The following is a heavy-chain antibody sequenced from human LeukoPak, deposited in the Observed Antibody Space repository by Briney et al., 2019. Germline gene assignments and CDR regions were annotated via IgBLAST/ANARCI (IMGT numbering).Heavy chain of an antibody. V-gene: IGHV4-38-2*02. Sequence: SETLSLTCTVSGYSISSGYYWGWIRQPPGKGLEWIGSIYHSGSTYYNPSLKSRVTISVDTSKNQFSLKLSSVTAADTAIYYCARDPAWAADSLHWVDPWGQGTRVTVSS. J-gene: IGHJ5*02. CDR3: ARDPAWAADSLHWVDP. D-gene: IGHD6-13*01. CDR1: GYSISSGYY. CDR2: IYHSGST.